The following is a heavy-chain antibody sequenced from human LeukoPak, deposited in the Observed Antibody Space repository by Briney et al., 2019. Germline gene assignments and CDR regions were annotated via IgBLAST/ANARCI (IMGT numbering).Heavy chain of an antibody. J-gene: IGHJ3*02. CDR1: GFTFSSYG. Sequence: GGSLRLSCAASGFTFSSYGMSWVRQAPGKGLEWVSGISVSGDSTYYADSVKGRFTISRDNSKNTLYLQMNSLSAEDTAVYYCAKSMIRGVNDAFDIWGQGTMVTVSS. CDR2: ISVSGDST. V-gene: IGHV3-23*01. CDR3: AKSMIRGVNDAFDI. D-gene: IGHD3-10*01.